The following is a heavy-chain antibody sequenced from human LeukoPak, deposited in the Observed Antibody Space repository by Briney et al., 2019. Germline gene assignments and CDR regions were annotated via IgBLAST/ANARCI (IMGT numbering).Heavy chain of an antibody. CDR3: ATERPDSRVLDY. CDR1: GFTFSSYG. Sequence: GGSLRLSCAASGFTFSSYGMHWVRQAPGKGLEWVAFIRYDGSNKYYADSVKGRFTISRDNSKNTLYLQMNSLRVEDSAVYYCATERPDSRVLDYWGQGLVVTVSS. V-gene: IGHV3-30*02. J-gene: IGHJ4*02. D-gene: IGHD3-10*01. CDR2: IRYDGSNK.